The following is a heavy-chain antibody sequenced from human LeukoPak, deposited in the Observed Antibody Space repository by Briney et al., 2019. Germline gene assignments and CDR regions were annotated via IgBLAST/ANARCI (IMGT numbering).Heavy chain of an antibody. V-gene: IGHV3-21*01. J-gene: IGHJ2*01. CDR2: ISSWNYFI. CDR3: ARDIYGYFDL. Sequence: GGSLRLSCAASGFTFNTYSMNWVRQAPGKGLEWVSSISSWNYFIYYADSVKGQFTISRDNAKNELYLQMNSLRAEDTAVYYCARDIYGYFDLWGRGTLVTVSS. CDR1: GFTFNTYS. D-gene: IGHD3-16*01.